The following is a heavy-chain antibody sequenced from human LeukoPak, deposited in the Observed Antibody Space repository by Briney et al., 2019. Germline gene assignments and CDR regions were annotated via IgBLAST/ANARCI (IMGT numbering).Heavy chain of an antibody. V-gene: IGHV3-21*01. D-gene: IGHD5-12*01. CDR1: GFTFSIYS. Sequence: PGGSLRLSCAASGFTFSIYSMNWVRQAPGKGLEWVSAIDSSSRSIYYADSVKGRFTVSRDDAKNSLYLQMNSLRAEDTAVYYCAREGVGGYTEAFDYWGQGTLVPVSS. CDR3: AREGVGGYTEAFDY. CDR2: IDSSSRSI. J-gene: IGHJ4*02.